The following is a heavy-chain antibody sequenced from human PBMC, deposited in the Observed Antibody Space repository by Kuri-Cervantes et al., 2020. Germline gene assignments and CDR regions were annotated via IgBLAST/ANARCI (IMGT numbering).Heavy chain of an antibody. D-gene: IGHD4/OR15-4a*01. V-gene: IGHV5-51*01. CDR2: IYPGDSDT. J-gene: IGHJ3*02. Sequence: KVSCKGSGYSFTSYWIGWVRQMPGKGLEWMGIIYPGDSDTRYSPSFQDQVTISADKSISTAYLQWSSLKASDTAMYYCARGEGGAIIAFDIWGQGTMVTVSS. CDR3: ARGEGGAIIAFDI. CDR1: GYSFTSYW.